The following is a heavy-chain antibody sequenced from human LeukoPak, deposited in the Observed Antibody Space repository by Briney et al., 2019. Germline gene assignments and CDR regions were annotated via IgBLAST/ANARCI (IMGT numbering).Heavy chain of an antibody. CDR1: GYSFSSGYY. V-gene: IGHV4-38-2*02. D-gene: IGHD6-13*01. CDR3: ARDPSRNGIAGAVDY. CDR2: IYHSRSI. J-gene: IGHJ4*02. Sequence: SETLSLTCAVSGYSFSSGYYWGWLRSPPGKGVGRVGSIYHSRSIYYNPSHKRLVTISVDTTKNKFSLQASPVAAANTAVYFCARDPSRNGIAGAVDYWGQRTLVTVSS.